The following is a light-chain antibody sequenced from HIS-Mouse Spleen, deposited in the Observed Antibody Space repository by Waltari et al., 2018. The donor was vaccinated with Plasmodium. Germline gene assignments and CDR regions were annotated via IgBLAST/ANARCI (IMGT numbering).Light chain of an antibody. CDR2: DDS. Sequence: SYVLTQPPSVSVAPGQTARITCGGNNIGSKSVHWYQQKPGQAPVLVVDDDSDRPSGIPGRFSGSNSGNTATLTISRVEAGDEADYYWQVWDSSSDHPVVGGGTKLTVL. CDR1: NIGSKS. J-gene: IGLJ2*01. V-gene: IGLV3-21*02. CDR3: QVWDSSSDHPV.